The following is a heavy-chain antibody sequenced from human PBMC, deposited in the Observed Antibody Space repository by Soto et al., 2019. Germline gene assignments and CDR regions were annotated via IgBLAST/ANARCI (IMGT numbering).Heavy chain of an antibody. V-gene: IGHV1-69*01. CDR1: EGTFNSYA. CDR2: IIPYYNTL. J-gene: IGHJ4*02. CDR3: ASGASRWYPYFFDS. Sequence: QTQVVQSGAEVRKPGSSVKLSCKASEGTFNSYAIAWVRQAPGQGLEWMGGIIPYYNTLNYAQKFQDRVTITADDSTNTVYMELSSLRSDDTAVYFCASGASRWYPYFFDSWAQGTLVTVSS. D-gene: IGHD6-13*01.